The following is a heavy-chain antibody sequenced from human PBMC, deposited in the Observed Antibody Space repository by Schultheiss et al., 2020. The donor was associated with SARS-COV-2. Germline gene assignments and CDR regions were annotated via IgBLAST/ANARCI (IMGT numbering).Heavy chain of an antibody. Sequence: ASVKVSCKSSGYTFTGYYMHWVRQAPGQGLEWMGIINPSGGSTSYAQKFQGRVTMTRDTSTSTVYMELSSLRSEDTAVYYCARGVVVVPAAMNNWFDPWGQGTLVTVSS. D-gene: IGHD2-2*01. CDR2: INPSGGST. J-gene: IGHJ5*02. CDR1: GYTFTGYY. CDR3: ARGVVVVPAAMNNWFDP. V-gene: IGHV1-46*03.